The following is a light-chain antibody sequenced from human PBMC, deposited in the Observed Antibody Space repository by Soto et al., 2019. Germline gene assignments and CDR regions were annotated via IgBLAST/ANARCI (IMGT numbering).Light chain of an antibody. CDR2: DAS. V-gene: IGKV3-11*01. CDR1: QSVRNY. Sequence: EVVLTQSPVTLSLSPGERATLSCRASQSVRNYLAWYQQRPGQAPRLLIYDASKRATGIPARFSGSGYGTDFTLTIRRLEPEDFAVYYCQRRNNWYTFGQGTKLEIK. CDR3: QRRNNWYT. J-gene: IGKJ2*01.